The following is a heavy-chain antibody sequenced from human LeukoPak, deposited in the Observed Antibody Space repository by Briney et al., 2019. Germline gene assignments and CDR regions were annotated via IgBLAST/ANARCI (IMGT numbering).Heavy chain of an antibody. V-gene: IGHV1-69*05. CDR1: GGTFSSYA. Sequence: SVKVSCKASGGTFSSYAISWVRQAPGQGLEWMGGIIPIFGTANYAQKFQGRVTITTDESTSTAYMELSSLRSEDTAVYYCARGPSGWSGYFMYYFDYWGQGTLVTVSS. CDR3: ARGPSGWSGYFMYYFDY. D-gene: IGHD3-3*01. CDR2: IIPIFGTA. J-gene: IGHJ4*02.